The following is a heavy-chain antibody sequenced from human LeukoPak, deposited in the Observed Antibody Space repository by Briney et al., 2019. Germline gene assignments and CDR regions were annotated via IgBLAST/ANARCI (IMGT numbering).Heavy chain of an antibody. CDR2: IYYSGST. J-gene: IGHJ4*02. D-gene: IGHD6-19*01. V-gene: IGHV4-31*03. Sequence: SQTLSLTCTVSGGSISNGGYYWSWIRQHPGKGLEWIGYIYYSGSTYYNPSLKSRVTISVDTSKNQFSLKLSSVTAADTAVYYCARATSIAVAGTLFDYWGQGTLVTVSS. CDR1: GGSISNGGYY. CDR3: ARATSIAVAGTLFDY.